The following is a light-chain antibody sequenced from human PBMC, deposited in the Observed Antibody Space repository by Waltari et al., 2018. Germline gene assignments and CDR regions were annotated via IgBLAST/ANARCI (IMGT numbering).Light chain of an antibody. Sequence: QSALTQPASLSGSPGQSITISCTGTSSDVGNYKRVSWYQQHPSKAPKLMIYAVSKRPAGFADRLSWSKSSDMASRTIAGLQPEDEAEYFCSSYAGSSKGVFGGGTKVTVL. CDR2: AVS. CDR1: SSDVGNYKR. J-gene: IGLJ2*01. CDR3: SSYAGSSKGV. V-gene: IGLV2-23*02.